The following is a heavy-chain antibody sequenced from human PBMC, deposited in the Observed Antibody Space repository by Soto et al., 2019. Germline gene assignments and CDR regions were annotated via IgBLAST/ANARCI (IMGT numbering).Heavy chain of an antibody. V-gene: IGHV1-18*01. CDR2: ISAYNGNT. Sequence: QIQLVQSGAEVKKPGASVKVSCKASGYTFSSYHITWVRQAPGQGLEWMGWISAYNGNTNYAQNLQGRVTRTTDPSKSTAYMELRSLRSDDTAVYYCARDLPPVDYWGQGTLVTVSS. CDR3: ARDLPPVDY. J-gene: IGHJ4*02. CDR1: GYTFSSYH.